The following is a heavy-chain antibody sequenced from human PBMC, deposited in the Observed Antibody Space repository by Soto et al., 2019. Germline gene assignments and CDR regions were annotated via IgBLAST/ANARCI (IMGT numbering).Heavy chain of an antibody. V-gene: IGHV4-39*01. D-gene: IGHD4-17*01. Sequence: TLSLTSTVSGGSITSSSYYCGWSRQPPGKGLEWIGVIYYSGRSYYNPSLKIRVTMSVDTSKNQFSLTLNYVTAADAAVYYCARQRTTVVTQAYFDHWGQGTLVTVSS. CDR3: ARQRTTVVTQAYFDH. CDR1: GGSITSSSYY. CDR2: IYYSGRS. J-gene: IGHJ4*02.